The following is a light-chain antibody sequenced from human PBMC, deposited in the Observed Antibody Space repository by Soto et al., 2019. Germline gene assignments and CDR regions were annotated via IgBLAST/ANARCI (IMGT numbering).Light chain of an antibody. CDR3: QQYGGSPLFT. CDR1: QSISSTY. CDR2: GAS. Sequence: EIVLTQSPGTLSLSPGERATLSCRASQSISSTYLAWYQQKPGQAPRLLMFGASNSATGFPDRFSGSGSGTDFTLTISRLEPEDFAVYFCQQYGGSPLFTFGQRTKLEIK. V-gene: IGKV3-20*01. J-gene: IGKJ2*01.